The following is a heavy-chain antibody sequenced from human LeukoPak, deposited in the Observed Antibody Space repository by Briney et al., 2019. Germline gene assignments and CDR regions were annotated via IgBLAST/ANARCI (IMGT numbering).Heavy chain of an antibody. J-gene: IGHJ4*02. Sequence: QAGGSLRLSCAASGFTFSSYAMSWVRRAPGKGLEGVSGIRGSGDNTYYADSVKGRFTISRDSSKNTLYVQANSLGTEDTAAYYCAKGSYYDSSGSFYFDYWGQGTLVTVSS. CDR3: AKGSYYDSSGSFYFDY. D-gene: IGHD3-22*01. CDR2: IRGSGDNT. V-gene: IGHV3-23*01. CDR1: GFTFSSYA.